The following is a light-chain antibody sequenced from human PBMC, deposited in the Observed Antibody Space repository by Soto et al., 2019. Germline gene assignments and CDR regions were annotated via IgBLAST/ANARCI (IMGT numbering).Light chain of an antibody. J-gene: IGLJ2*01. V-gene: IGLV2-14*01. CDR1: SSDVGSYNY. Sequence: QSALTQPASVSGSPGQSITISCTGTSSDVGSYNYVSWYQQHPGKAPKLMIYDVSNRPSGVSNRFSGSKSVNTASLTISGLQAEDEADYYCSSYASSRDVLFGGGTKLTVL. CDR3: SSYASSRDVL. CDR2: DVS.